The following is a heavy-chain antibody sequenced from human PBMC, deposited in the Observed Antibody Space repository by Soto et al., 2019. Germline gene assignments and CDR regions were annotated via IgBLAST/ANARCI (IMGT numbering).Heavy chain of an antibody. D-gene: IGHD6-13*01. CDR2: IDWDDDE. J-gene: IGHJ4*02. Sequence: TLSLTCTVSGDSVSSAGYYLRWIRPPPGKALEWLARIDWDDDEYYSTSLKTRLTISKDTSKNLVVLTMTNMDPTDTATYYCARTLGSSTLDYWGQGTLVTVSS. V-gene: IGHV2-70*11. CDR1: GDSVSSAGYY. CDR3: ARTLGSSTLDY.